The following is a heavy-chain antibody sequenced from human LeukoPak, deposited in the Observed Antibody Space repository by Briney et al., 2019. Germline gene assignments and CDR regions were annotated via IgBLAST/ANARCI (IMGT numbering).Heavy chain of an antibody. V-gene: IGHV1-69*04. Sequence: ASVKVSCKASGYSFTGYYIHWVRQAPGQGLEWMGRIIPILGIANYAQKFQGRVTITADKSTSTAYMELSSLRSEDTAVYYCARERPSAAEGAFDIWGQGTMVTVSS. J-gene: IGHJ3*02. D-gene: IGHD6-13*01. CDR1: GYSFTGYY. CDR2: IIPILGIA. CDR3: ARERPSAAEGAFDI.